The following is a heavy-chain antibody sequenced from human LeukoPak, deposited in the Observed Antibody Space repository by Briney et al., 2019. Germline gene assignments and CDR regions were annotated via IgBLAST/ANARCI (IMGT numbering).Heavy chain of an antibody. Sequence: GGSLRLSCAASGFTFSSYSMNWVRQAPGKGLEWVAVISYDGSNKYYADSVKGRFTISRDNSKNTLYLQMNSLRAEDTAVYYCARDRGGQGPDFDYWGQGTLVTVSS. CDR2: ISYDGSNK. CDR1: GFTFSSYS. J-gene: IGHJ4*02. D-gene: IGHD1-14*01. CDR3: ARDRGGQGPDFDY. V-gene: IGHV3-30*03.